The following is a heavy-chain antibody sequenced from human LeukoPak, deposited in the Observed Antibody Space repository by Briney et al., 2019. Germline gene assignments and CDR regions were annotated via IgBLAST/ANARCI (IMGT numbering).Heavy chain of an antibody. CDR3: ARVPGEDTAMVFDY. Sequence: GGSLRLSCAASGFTFSSYGMHWVRQAPGQGLEWMGWINPNSGGTNYAQKFQGRVTMTRDTSISTAYMELSRLRSDDTAVYYCARVPGEDTAMVFDYWGQGTLVTVSS. CDR1: GFTFSSYG. CDR2: INPNSGGT. J-gene: IGHJ4*02. D-gene: IGHD5-18*01. V-gene: IGHV1-2*02.